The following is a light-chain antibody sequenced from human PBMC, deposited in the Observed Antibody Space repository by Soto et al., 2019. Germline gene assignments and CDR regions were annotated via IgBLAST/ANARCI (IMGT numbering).Light chain of an antibody. J-gene: IGLJ1*01. CDR1: SSDIGGYNY. V-gene: IGLV2-11*01. CDR2: DVI. CDR3: CSYAGSYTHV. Sequence: QSALTQPRSVSGSPGQSVTISCTGTSSDIGGYNYVSWYQQHPGKAPKLMIYDVIKRPSGVPDRFSGSKSGNTASLTIYGRQAEDEADYYFCSYAGSYTHVFGTGTKLTVL.